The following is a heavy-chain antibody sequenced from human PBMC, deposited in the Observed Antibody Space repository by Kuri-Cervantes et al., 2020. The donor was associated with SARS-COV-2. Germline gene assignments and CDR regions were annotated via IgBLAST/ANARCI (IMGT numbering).Heavy chain of an antibody. CDR1: GGSISSGDYY. D-gene: IGHD3-3*01. CDR3: ARERYDFWSGYYRWFDP. Sequence: LRLSCTVSGGSISSGDYYWSWIRQPPGKGLEWIGYIYYSGSTYYNPSLKSRVTISVDTSKNQFSLKLSSVTAADTAVYYCARERYDFWSGYYRWFDPWGQGTLVTVSS. V-gene: IGHV4-30-4*08. CDR2: IYYSGST. J-gene: IGHJ5*02.